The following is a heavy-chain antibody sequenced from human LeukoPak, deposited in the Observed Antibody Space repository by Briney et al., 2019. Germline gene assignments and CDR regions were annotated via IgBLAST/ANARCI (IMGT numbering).Heavy chain of an antibody. V-gene: IGHV4-30-4*08. D-gene: IGHD6-13*01. Sequence: PSQTLSLTCTVSGGSISSGDYYWSWIRQPPGKGLEWIGYIYCSGSTYYNPSLKSRVTISVDTSKNQFSLKLSSVTAADTAVYYCARDFRYSSSQSLDYWGQGTLVTVSS. J-gene: IGHJ4*02. CDR1: GGSISSGDYY. CDR3: ARDFRYSSSQSLDY. CDR2: IYCSGST.